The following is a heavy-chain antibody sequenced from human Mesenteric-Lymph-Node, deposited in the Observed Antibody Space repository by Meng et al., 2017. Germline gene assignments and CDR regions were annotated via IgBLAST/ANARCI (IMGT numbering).Heavy chain of an antibody. J-gene: IGHJ4*02. CDR2: ISYSGST. V-gene: IGHV4-30-4*01. CDR3: ARTHFYDSSNYGFDY. D-gene: IGHD3-22*01. Sequence: QVQLQQWAAGLLKPSGTLSLPCTVSGGSISSGDYYWSWIRQPPGKGLEWIGYISYSGSTYYNPSLKSRVTISVDTSKNQFSLKLSSVTAADTAVYYCARTHFYDSSNYGFDYWGQGTLVTVSS. CDR1: GGSISSGDYY.